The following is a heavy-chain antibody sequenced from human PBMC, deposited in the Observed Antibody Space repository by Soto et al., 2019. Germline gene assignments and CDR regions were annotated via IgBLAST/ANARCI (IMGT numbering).Heavy chain of an antibody. D-gene: IGHD3-10*01. J-gene: IGHJ4*02. CDR1: GGSISDYY. CDR2: MYDSGST. Sequence: QVQLQESGPGLVKPSETLSLTCTVSGGSISDYYWSWIRQPPGKGLEWMGYMYDSGSTRYNPSLNSRVTISVDTSKNQFSLNLRSLTVADTTVYSCARNMAYWGQGTLVTGSS. V-gene: IGHV4-4*09. CDR3: ARNMAY.